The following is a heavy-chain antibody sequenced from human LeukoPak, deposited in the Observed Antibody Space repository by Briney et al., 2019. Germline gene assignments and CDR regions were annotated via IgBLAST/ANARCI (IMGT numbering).Heavy chain of an antibody. Sequence: SVKVSCKASGGTFSSYAISWVRQAPGQGLEWMGGIIPIFGTENYAQKFQGRVTITTDESTSTAYMELSSLRSEDTAVYYCARGRTVTTPFDYWGQGTLVTVSS. CDR2: IIPIFGTE. J-gene: IGHJ4*02. V-gene: IGHV1-69*05. CDR1: GGTFSSYA. D-gene: IGHD4-17*01. CDR3: ARGRTVTTPFDY.